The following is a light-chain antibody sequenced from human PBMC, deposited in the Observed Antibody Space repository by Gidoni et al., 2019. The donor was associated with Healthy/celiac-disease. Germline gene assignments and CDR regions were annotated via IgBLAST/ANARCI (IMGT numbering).Light chain of an antibody. Sequence: DTHMTQSPSTLSASVGDRVTITCRASQSISSWLAWYQQKPGKAPKLLIYKASSLESGVPSRFSGSGSGTEFTLTISSLQPDDFATYYCQQYNSYRRTFGQGTKVEIK. CDR2: KAS. CDR1: QSISSW. J-gene: IGKJ1*01. CDR3: QQYNSYRRT. V-gene: IGKV1-5*03.